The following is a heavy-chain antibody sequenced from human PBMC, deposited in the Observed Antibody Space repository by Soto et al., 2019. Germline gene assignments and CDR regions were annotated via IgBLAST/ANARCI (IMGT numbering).Heavy chain of an antibody. J-gene: IGHJ4*02. CDR3: ARGARYYGSGSYYNGNDY. CDR2: LSWNSGRI. V-gene: IGHV3-9*01. D-gene: IGHD3-10*01. Sequence: LRLSCAASGFTFDDYAMHWVRQAPGKGLEWVSGLSWNSGRIGYADSVKGRFTISRDNAKNSLYLEMNSLRAEDTAVYYCARGARYYGSGSYYNGNDYWGQGTRVIVSS. CDR1: GFTFDDYA.